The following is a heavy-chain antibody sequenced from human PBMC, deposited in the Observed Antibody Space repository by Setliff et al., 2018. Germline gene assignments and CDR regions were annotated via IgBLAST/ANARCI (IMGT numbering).Heavy chain of an antibody. Sequence: PGESLKISCKGPGYSFTSHWIGWVRQMPGKGLEWMGIIYPGDSDTRYSPSFQGQVTISADKSISTAYLQWSSLKASDTAMYYCARRIGTGHQAFDIWGQGTMVTVSS. CDR2: IYPGDSDT. CDR1: GYSFTSHW. J-gene: IGHJ3*02. D-gene: IGHD6-13*01. V-gene: IGHV5-51*01. CDR3: ARRIGTGHQAFDI.